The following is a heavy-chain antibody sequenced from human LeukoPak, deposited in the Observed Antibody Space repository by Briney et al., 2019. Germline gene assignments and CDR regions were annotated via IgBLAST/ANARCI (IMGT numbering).Heavy chain of an antibody. Sequence: GGSLRLSCATSGFTFSSYAMSWVRQSAGKGLEWVSAISGSGGSTYYADSVKGRFTISRDNSKNTLYLQMNSLRAEDAAVYYCAKDWYYDYVWGSYRPGPFDYWGQGTLVTVSS. D-gene: IGHD3-16*02. V-gene: IGHV3-23*01. CDR2: ISGSGGST. CDR1: GFTFSSYA. J-gene: IGHJ4*02. CDR3: AKDWYYDYVWGSYRPGPFDY.